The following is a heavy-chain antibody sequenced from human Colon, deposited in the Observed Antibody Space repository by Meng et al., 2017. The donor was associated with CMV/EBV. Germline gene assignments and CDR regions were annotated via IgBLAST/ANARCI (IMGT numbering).Heavy chain of an antibody. CDR2: IYYTGND. J-gene: IGHJ2*01. CDR3: ARMALHWYFDL. V-gene: IGHV4-39*07. Sequence: QVNLQEPGQGLLKPSEPLSLTCTVSGDSISGRSYYWGWIRQPPGKGLEWIASIYYTGNDYHNPSLKSRVTISIDTSNNQFSLRLTSVTAADTAVYYCARMALHWYFDLWGRGTLVTVSS. CDR1: GDSISGRSYY. D-gene: IGHD5-24*01.